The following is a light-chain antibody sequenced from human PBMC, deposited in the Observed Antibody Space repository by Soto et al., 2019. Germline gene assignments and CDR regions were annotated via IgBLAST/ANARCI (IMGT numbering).Light chain of an antibody. J-gene: IGLJ1*01. CDR1: SGHSSYA. Sequence: QPVLTQSPSASASLGASVKLTCTLSSGHSSYAIAWHQQQPEKGPRYFMKLNSDGSHSKGDGIPDRFSGSSSGAERYLTISSLQSEDEADYYCQTWGTGIQVFGTGTKLTV. CDR2: LNSDGSH. CDR3: QTWGTGIQV. V-gene: IGLV4-69*01.